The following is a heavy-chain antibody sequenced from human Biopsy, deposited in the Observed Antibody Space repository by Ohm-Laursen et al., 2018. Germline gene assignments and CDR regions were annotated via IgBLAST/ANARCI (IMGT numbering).Heavy chain of an antibody. CDR1: GGSLSLSY. CDR3: ARATNSTGWPYYYFYGMDV. V-gene: IGHV4-59*07. J-gene: IGHJ6*02. Sequence: SDTLSLTCNVSGGSLSLSYWSWIRQPPGKGLEWIGYIYSSGGTDYNPSLKSRVTISLDTPKNQFSLRLNSVTAADTAVYYCARATNSTGWPYYYFYGMDVWGQGTTVTVSS. D-gene: IGHD2/OR15-2a*01. CDR2: IYSSGGT.